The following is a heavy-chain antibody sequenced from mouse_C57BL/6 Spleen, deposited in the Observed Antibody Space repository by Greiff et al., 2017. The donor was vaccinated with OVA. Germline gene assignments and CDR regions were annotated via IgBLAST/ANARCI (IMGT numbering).Heavy chain of an antibody. CDR1: GYTFTSYW. Sequence: QVQLQQPGAELVKPGASVKLSCKASGYTFTSYWMHWVKQRPGQGLEWIGMIHPNSGSTNYNEKLKSKATLNVDKSSSTAYMQLSSLTSEDSAVYYCARADYDYHFDVWGTGTTVTVSS. CDR2: IHPNSGST. D-gene: IGHD2-4*01. CDR3: ARADYDYHFDV. V-gene: IGHV1-64*01. J-gene: IGHJ1*03.